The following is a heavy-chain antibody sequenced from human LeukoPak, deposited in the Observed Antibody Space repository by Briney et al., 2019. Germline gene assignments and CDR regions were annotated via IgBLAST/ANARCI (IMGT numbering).Heavy chain of an antibody. CDR1: RFTFSSYS. J-gene: IGHJ5*02. Sequence: GSLRLSCAASRFTFSSYSMNWIRQPPGKGLEWIGEINHSGSTNYNPSLKSRVTISVDTSKNQFSLKLSSVTAADTAVYYCARGTRYYYDSSGYSLPSNWFDPWGQGTLVTVSS. CDR3: ARGTRYYYDSSGYSLPSNWFDP. D-gene: IGHD3-22*01. CDR2: INHSGST. V-gene: IGHV4-34*01.